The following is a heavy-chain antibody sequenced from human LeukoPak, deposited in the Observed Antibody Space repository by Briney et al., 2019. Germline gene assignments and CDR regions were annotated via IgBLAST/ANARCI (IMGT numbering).Heavy chain of an antibody. CDR1: GGTFSSYA. D-gene: IGHD3-3*01. J-gene: IGHJ4*02. V-gene: IGHV1-69*05. CDR3: ASLDPYYDFWSGYRS. Sequence: SVKVSCKASGGTFSSYAISWVRQAPGQGLEWMGRIIPIFGTANSAQKFQGRVTITTDESTSTAYRELSSLRSEDTAVYYCASLDPYYDFWSGYRSWGQGTLVTVSS. CDR2: IIPIFGTA.